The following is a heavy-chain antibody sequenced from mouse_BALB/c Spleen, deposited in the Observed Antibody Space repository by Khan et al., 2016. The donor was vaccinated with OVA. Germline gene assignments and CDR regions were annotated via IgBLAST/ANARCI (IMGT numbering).Heavy chain of an antibody. Sequence: EVELVESGGGVVKPGGSLKLSCSASGFTFSSFAMSWVRQTPEKRLEWVATISTGGHYTFYPDSVKGRFTVSRDNARNTLYLQVSSLRSEDTAMDYCARSVVDYYAMDYWGQGTSVTVSS. CDR1: GFTFSSFA. J-gene: IGHJ4*01. CDR3: ARSVVDYYAMDY. V-gene: IGHV5-9-3*01. D-gene: IGHD1-1*02. CDR2: ISTGGHYT.